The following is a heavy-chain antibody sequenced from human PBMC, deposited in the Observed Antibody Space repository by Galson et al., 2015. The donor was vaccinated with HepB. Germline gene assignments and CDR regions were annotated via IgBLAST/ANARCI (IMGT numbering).Heavy chain of an antibody. V-gene: IGHV6-1*01. CDR2: TYYRSEWYN. D-gene: IGHD1-7*01. Sequence: CAISGDSVSSNSVAWHWIRQSPSRGLEWLGRTYYRSEWYNDYAVSVKGRITFNPDTPKNQFSLQLNSVTPEDTAVYYCARGPGTTNWYYYFDRWGQGTLVTVSS. CDR1: GDSVSSNSVA. CDR3: ARGPGTTNWYYYFDR. J-gene: IGHJ4*02.